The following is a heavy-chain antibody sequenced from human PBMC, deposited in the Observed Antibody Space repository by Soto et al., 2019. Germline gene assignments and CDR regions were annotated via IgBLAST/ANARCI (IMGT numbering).Heavy chain of an antibody. CDR2: IDPSDSYT. J-gene: IGHJ6*02. Sequence: GESLKISCNGSGYSFSSYWISWVRQMPGKGLEWMARIDPSDSYTNYRPSFQGHVTISADKSISTAYLQWSSLKASDTATYYCARGTLVSPNYGMDVWGQGTTVTVYS. D-gene: IGHD6-6*01. CDR3: ARGTLVSPNYGMDV. V-gene: IGHV5-10-1*01. CDR1: GYSFSSYW.